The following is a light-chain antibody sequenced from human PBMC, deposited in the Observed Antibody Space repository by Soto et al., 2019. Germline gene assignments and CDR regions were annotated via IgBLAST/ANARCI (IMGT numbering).Light chain of an antibody. CDR3: SSSAGNSNYV. Sequence: QSVLTQPPSASGSPGQSVTISCTGTSSDVGAYKFVSWYQQNPGKAPKLIIYDVTKRPTGVPDRFSGSKSGNTASLTVSGLQAEDHAHYYCSSSAGNSNYVFGSGTKVTVL. J-gene: IGLJ1*01. CDR2: DVT. CDR1: SSDVGAYKF. V-gene: IGLV2-8*01.